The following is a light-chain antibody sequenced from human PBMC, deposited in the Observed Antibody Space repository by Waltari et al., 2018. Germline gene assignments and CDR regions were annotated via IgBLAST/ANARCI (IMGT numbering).Light chain of an antibody. Sequence: EIVLTQSPGTLSLSPGERATLSCRASQSVSRTLAWYQQKPGQAPSLLIYDASSRTTGIPDRFSGSGSGTDFSLTISRLEPEDFAVYYCQKYGTLPATFGQGTKVEIK. CDR2: DAS. CDR3: QKYGTLPAT. J-gene: IGKJ1*01. CDR1: QSVSRT. V-gene: IGKV3-20*01.